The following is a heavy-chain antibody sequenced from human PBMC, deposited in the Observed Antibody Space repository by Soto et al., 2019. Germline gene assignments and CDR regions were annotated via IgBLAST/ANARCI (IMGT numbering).Heavy chain of an antibody. Sequence: SLRLSCAASGFTFSSYAMSWVRQAPGKGLEWVSAISGSGGSTYYADSVKGRFTISRDNSKNTLHLQMNSLRAEDTAVYYCAKGVRFLEWLPGGMDVWGQGTTVTVSS. V-gene: IGHV3-23*01. CDR2: ISGSGGST. J-gene: IGHJ6*02. D-gene: IGHD3-3*01. CDR3: AKGVRFLEWLPGGMDV. CDR1: GFTFSSYA.